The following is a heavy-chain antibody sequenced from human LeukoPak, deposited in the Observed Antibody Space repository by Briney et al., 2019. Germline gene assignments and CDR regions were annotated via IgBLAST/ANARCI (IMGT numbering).Heavy chain of an antibody. CDR3: AKDDISSGWYGFDY. J-gene: IGHJ4*02. Sequence: GGSLTLSCADSGFIFSGYAMSGVRQAPGKGLEWVSVICGSGDITYYAISVKGRFTISRDNSKNTVYLQMNSPRADDTAVYYCAKDDISSGWYGFDYWGQGTLVTVSS. V-gene: IGHV3-23*01. CDR1: GFIFSGYA. CDR2: ICGSGDIT. D-gene: IGHD6-19*01.